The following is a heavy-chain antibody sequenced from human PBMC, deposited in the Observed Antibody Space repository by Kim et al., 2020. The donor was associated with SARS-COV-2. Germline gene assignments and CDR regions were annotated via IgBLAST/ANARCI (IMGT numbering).Heavy chain of an antibody. Sequence: SETLSLTCTVSGYSISSGYYWGWIRQPPGKGLEWIGSIYHSGSTYYNPSLKSRVTISVDTSKNQFSLKLSSVTAADTAVYYCARATYGSGSYWEYYFDYWGQGTLVTVSS. D-gene: IGHD3-10*01. CDR2: IYHSGST. V-gene: IGHV4-38-2*02. CDR3: ARATYGSGSYWEYYFDY. J-gene: IGHJ4*02. CDR1: GYSISSGYY.